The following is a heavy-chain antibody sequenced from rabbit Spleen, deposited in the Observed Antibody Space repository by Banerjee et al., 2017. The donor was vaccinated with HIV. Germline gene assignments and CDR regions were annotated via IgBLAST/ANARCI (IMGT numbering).Heavy chain of an antibody. CDR2: IDAGSSGFT. V-gene: IGHV1S40*01. Sequence: QSLEESGGGLVQPEGSLTLTCTASGISFGFSDYMCWVRQAPGKGLEWIACIDAGSSGFTYHATWAKGRFTISKTSSTTVTLQMTSLTAADTATYFCARDLVGVIGWNFYLWGPGTLVTVS. J-gene: IGHJ4*01. CDR3: ARDLVGVIGWNFYL. D-gene: IGHD1-1*01. CDR1: GISFGFSDY.